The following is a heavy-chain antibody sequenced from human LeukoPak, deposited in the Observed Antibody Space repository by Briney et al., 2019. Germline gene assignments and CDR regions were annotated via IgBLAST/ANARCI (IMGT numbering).Heavy chain of an antibody. CDR3: ARDGAHDYGDYDFDY. CDR1: GFTFDDYA. Sequence: PGGSLRLSCAASGFTFDDYAMHWVRQAPGKGLEWVSGISWNSGSIGYADSVKGRFTISRDNSKNTLYLQMNSLRAEDTAVYYCARDGAHDYGDYDFDYWGQGTLVTVSS. D-gene: IGHD4-17*01. J-gene: IGHJ4*02. V-gene: IGHV3-9*01. CDR2: ISWNSGSI.